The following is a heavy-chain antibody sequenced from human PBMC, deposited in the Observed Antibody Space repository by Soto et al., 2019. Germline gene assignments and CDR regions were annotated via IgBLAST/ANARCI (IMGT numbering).Heavy chain of an antibody. D-gene: IGHD1-20*01. CDR1: GFSFSSYA. CDR3: ARITSSGAFDI. CDR2: ISYNGGVK. J-gene: IGHJ3*02. Sequence: QVQLVESGGGVVQPGRSLRVSCAASGFSFSSYAIHWVRQAPGKGLEWVTLISYNGGVKSYADSVRGRFSISRDNSKSTLYLDMNSLRHEDTAVYYCARITSSGAFDIWGQGTRVTVSS. V-gene: IGHV3-30-3*01.